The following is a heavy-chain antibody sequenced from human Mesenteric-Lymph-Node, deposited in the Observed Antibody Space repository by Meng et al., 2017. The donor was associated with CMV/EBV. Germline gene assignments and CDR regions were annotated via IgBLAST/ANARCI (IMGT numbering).Heavy chain of an antibody. D-gene: IGHD6-13*01. CDR3: ARASSSHGTGVDY. Sequence: CAGSGGSISSSKWWSWVRQPPGKGLEWIGEIYHSGSTNYNPSLKSRVTISVDKSKNQFSLKLSSVTAADTAVYYCARASSSHGTGVDYWGQGTLVTVSS. J-gene: IGHJ4*02. V-gene: IGHV4-4*02. CDR1: GGSISSSKW. CDR2: IYHSGST.